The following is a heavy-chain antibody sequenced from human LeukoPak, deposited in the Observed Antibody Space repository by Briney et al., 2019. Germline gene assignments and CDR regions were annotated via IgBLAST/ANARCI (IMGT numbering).Heavy chain of an antibody. Sequence: PSQTLSLTCAVPGGSISSGGYSWSWIRQPPGKGLEWIGYIYHSGSTYYNPSLKSRVTISVDRSKNQFSLKLSSVTAADTAVYYCARGGTGTYRFWGQGTLVTVSS. CDR2: IYHSGST. CDR1: GGSISSGGYS. CDR3: ARGGTGTYRF. D-gene: IGHD1-26*01. V-gene: IGHV4-30-2*01. J-gene: IGHJ4*02.